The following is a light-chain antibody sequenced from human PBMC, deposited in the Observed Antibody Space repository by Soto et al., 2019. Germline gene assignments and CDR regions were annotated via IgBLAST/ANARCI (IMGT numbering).Light chain of an antibody. CDR3: SSYTTTSTPFV. CDR2: EVS. J-gene: IGLJ1*01. V-gene: IGLV2-14*01. CDR1: SSDVGAYNY. Sequence: QSVLTQPASVSGSPGQSITISCTGTSSDVGAYNYVSWYQQHPGKAPKLVIFEVSNRPSGVSDRFSGSKSGKTASLTISGLHAEDEAEYCCSSYTTTSTPFVFGTGTKVTVL.